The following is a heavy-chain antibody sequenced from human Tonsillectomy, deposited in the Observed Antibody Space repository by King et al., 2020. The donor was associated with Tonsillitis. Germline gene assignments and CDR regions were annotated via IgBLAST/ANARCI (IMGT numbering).Heavy chain of an antibody. D-gene: IGHD6-6*01. V-gene: IGHV5-51*03. CDR2: IYPGDSDT. CDR3: ARKEITAPYFEY. J-gene: IGHJ4*02. Sequence: VQLVESGAEVKKPGESLKISCTGSGYNFTTYWVGWVRQMPGKGLEWMGIIYPGDSDTIYSPSFQGQVTLSADKSISTAYLQWSSLKASDTAMYYCARKEITAPYFEYWGQGTLVTVSS. CDR1: GYNFTTYW.